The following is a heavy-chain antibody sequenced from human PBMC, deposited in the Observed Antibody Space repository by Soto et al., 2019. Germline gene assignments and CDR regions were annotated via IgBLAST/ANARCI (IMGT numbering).Heavy chain of an antibody. J-gene: IGHJ4*02. CDR2: INSDGNST. Sequence: PGGSLRLSCAASGFTFSIYAMHWVRQAPGKGLVWVSRINSDGNSTSYADSVKGRFTISRDNAKNTLYLQMNSLRAEDTAVYYCARDGGYYDILTGYYNTYFDYWGQGTLVTVSS. V-gene: IGHV3-74*01. CDR1: GFTFSIYA. CDR3: ARDGGYYDILTGYYNTYFDY. D-gene: IGHD3-9*01.